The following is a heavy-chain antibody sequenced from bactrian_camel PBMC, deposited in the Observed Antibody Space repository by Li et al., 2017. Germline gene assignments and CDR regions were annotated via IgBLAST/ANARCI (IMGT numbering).Heavy chain of an antibody. Sequence: VQLVESGGGSVQAGGSLSVSCTVSRRTYSTFCKGWFRQAPGKEREGIAVIDSRGGTAYADSATGRFTISQDNAKNTLYLQMNSLKPEDTAMYYCAANPFWTYGAICSYTRPADFGYWGQGTQVTVS. D-gene: IGHD2*01. CDR1: RRTYSTFC. V-gene: IGHV3S57*01. J-gene: IGHJ6*01. CDR2: IDSRGGT. CDR3: AANPFWTYGAICSYTRPADFGY.